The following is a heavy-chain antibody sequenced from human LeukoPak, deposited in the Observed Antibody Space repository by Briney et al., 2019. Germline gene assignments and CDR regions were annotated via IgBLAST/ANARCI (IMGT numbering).Heavy chain of an antibody. J-gene: IGHJ4*02. V-gene: IGHV3-7*01. CDR1: GFTFSDYW. CDR3: ARKGLPDY. Sequence: PGGALRLSCAASGFTFSDYWMAWVRQAPGKGLEWMANIKQDGSQTYYVDSVKGRFTISRDNAKNSLYLQMNSLRAEDTALYYGARKGLPDYWGQGTLVAVSS. D-gene: IGHD2-2*01. CDR2: IKQDGSQT.